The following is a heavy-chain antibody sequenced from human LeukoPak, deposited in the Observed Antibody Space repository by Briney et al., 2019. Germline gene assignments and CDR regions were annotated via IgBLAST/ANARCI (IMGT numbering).Heavy chain of an antibody. Sequence: GGSLRLSCAASGFTFRNHWMHWVRQTPGKGLVWVSRISREGSSTTYADSVKGRFTISRDNAKNTLYLQMNNLRAEDTAMYYCARDQRVTGRPDIDYWGQGTLVIVSS. J-gene: IGHJ4*02. V-gene: IGHV3-74*03. CDR1: GFTFRNHW. D-gene: IGHD6-6*01. CDR2: ISREGSST. CDR3: ARDQRVTGRPDIDY.